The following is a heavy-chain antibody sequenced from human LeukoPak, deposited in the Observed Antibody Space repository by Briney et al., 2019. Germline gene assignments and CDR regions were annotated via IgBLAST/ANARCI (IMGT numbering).Heavy chain of an antibody. CDR2: IIPIFGIA. CDR3: ARDRSIAAAPDAFDI. V-gene: IGHV1-69*04. J-gene: IGHJ3*02. Sequence: SVKVSCKAAGGTVSSYAISWGRQAPGQGLEWMGRIIPIFGIANYAQKFQGRVTITADKSTSTDYMELSSLRSEDTAVYYCARDRSIAAAPDAFDIWGQGTMVTVSS. D-gene: IGHD6-13*01. CDR1: GGTVSSYA.